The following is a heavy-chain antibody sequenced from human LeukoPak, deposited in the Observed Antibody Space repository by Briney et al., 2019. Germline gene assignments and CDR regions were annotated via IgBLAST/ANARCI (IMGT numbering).Heavy chain of an antibody. J-gene: IGHJ4*02. CDR1: GFIFVDYG. Sequence: PGGSLRLSCATSGFIFVDYGMHWVRQAPGKGLEWVADFWHDCSHKHYADSVKARFTISRDESRNTLYLQMNSLRADDTAMYYCARDDIFGGYTIDYWGQGTPVTVSS. CDR3: ARDDIFGGYTIDY. D-gene: IGHD3-9*01. CDR2: FWHDCSHK. V-gene: IGHV3-33*01.